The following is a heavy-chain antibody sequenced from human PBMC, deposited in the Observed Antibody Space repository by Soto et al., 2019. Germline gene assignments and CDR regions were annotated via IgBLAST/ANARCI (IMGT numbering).Heavy chain of an antibody. Sequence: QITLKESGPTLVKPTQTLTLICTFSGFSLSSSGVGVGWIRQPPGKALEWVALIYWDDTKRYSPSLKSGLTTTKDTSKDPIVLTKTNMDPVDTATYYCAHSLVTMIVGAGYFQHWGQGTMVTVSS. V-gene: IGHV2-5*02. CDR3: AHSLVTMIVGAGYFQH. D-gene: IGHD3-22*01. CDR1: GFSLSSSGVG. CDR2: IYWDDTK. J-gene: IGHJ1*01.